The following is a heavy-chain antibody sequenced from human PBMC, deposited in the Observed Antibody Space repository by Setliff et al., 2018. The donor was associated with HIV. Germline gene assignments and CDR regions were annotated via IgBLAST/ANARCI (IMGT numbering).Heavy chain of an antibody. D-gene: IGHD3-10*01. CDR2: VYHTGST. Sequence: SETLSLTCSVYGGSINRGTYYWTWIRQPPGKGLEWIGNVYHTGSTYYNPSLKSRVTISVDTSKNQFSLKLSSVTAADTAVYYCARDNSYYYGSGSHYWYGMDVWGQGTTVTVSS. CDR3: ARDNSYYYGSGSHYWYGMDV. J-gene: IGHJ6*01. V-gene: IGHV4-39*07. CDR1: GGSINRGTYY.